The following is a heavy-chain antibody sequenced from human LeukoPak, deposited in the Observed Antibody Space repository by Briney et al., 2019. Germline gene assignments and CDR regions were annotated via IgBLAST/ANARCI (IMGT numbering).Heavy chain of an antibody. J-gene: IGHJ5*02. CDR3: ARRKPTSGAQYWFDP. CDR2: MNPNSGNT. V-gene: IGHV1-8*01. CDR1: GYTFTSYD. D-gene: IGHD3-10*01. Sequence: ASVKVSCKASGYTFTSYDINWVRQATGQGLEWMGWMNPNSGNTGYAQEFQGRVTMTRDTSISTAYMELSSLTSEDTAVYYCARRKPTSGAQYWFDPRGQGTLVTVSS.